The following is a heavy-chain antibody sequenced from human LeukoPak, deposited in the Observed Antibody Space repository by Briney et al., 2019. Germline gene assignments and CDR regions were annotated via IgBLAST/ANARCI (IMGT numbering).Heavy chain of an antibody. Sequence: GGSLRLSCAASGVRVSNNYMSWVRQAPGKGLEWVSIVYSDGITYYVDSVKGRFTISRDNSRNTLYLQMNSLRAEDTAVYYCTRDSTTFRFGYWGQGTLVTVSS. CDR2: VYSDGIT. J-gene: IGHJ4*02. V-gene: IGHV3-53*01. CDR1: GVRVSNNY. CDR3: TRDSTTFRFGY. D-gene: IGHD4-11*01.